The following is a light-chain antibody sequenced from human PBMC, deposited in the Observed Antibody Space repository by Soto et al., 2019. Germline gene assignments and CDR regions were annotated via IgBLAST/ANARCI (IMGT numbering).Light chain of an antibody. CDR1: SSDVGGYNF. CDR3: SSYAGGIKWV. V-gene: IGLV2-8*01. CDR2: EVT. J-gene: IGLJ3*02. Sequence: QSVLTQPPSASGSPGQSVTISCTGTSSDVGGYNFVSWYQQHPGKAPKFMIYEVTKRPSGVPDRFSGSKSGNTASLTDSGLQAEDEADYYCSSYAGGIKWVFGGGTKLTVL.